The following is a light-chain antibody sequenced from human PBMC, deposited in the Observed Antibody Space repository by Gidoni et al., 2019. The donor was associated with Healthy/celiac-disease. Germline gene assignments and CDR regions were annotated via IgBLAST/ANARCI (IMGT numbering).Light chain of an antibody. V-gene: IGKV1-39*01. J-gene: IGKJ1*01. CDR2: AAS. CDR1: QSISSY. Sequence: DIQMPQSPSSLSASVGDRVTITCRASQSISSYLNWYQQKPGKAPKLLIYAASSLQSGVPSRFSGSGSGTDFTLTISSLQPEDFATDYCQQSYSTPRTFGQGTKVEIK. CDR3: QQSYSTPRT.